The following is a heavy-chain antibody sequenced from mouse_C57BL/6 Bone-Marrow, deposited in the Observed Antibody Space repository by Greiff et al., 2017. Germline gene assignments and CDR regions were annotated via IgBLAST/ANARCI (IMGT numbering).Heavy chain of an antibody. CDR1: GFTFSSYT. CDR3: ASINSSGLREGYFDY. Sequence: EVKLMESGGGLVKPGGSLKLSCAASGFTFSSYTMSWVRQTPEKRLEWVATISGGGGNTYYPDSVKGRFTISRDNAKNTLYLQMSSLRSEDTALYYCASINSSGLREGYFDYWGQGTTLTVSS. V-gene: IGHV5-9*01. D-gene: IGHD3-2*02. J-gene: IGHJ2*01. CDR2: ISGGGGNT.